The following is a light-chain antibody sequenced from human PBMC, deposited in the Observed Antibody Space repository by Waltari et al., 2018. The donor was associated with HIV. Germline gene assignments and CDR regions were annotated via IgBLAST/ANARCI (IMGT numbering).Light chain of an antibody. CDR3: CSYAGSSTYV. V-gene: IGLV2-23*02. J-gene: IGLJ1*01. Sequence: QSVLTQPPSASGTPGQTVTISCSGSSSNIRSTTVNWYQQLPGTAPKLMIYEVRKRPSGVSNRFSGSKFGNTASLTISGLQAEDEADYYCCSYAGSSTYVFGTGTKVTVL. CDR2: EVR. CDR1: SSNIRSTT.